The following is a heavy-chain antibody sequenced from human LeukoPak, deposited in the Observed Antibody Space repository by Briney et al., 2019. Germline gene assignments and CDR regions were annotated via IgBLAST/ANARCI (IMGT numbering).Heavy chain of an antibody. J-gene: IGHJ4*02. CDR1: GGSISSGSYY. Sequence: SETLSLTCTVSGGSISSGSYYWSWIRQPAGKGLEWIGRIYTSGSTNYNPSLKSRVTISVDTSKNQFSLKLSSVTAADTAVYYCAGDPGWPQRALYFDYWGQGTLVTVSS. V-gene: IGHV4-61*02. CDR3: AGDPGWPQRALYFDY. D-gene: IGHD5-24*01. CDR2: IYTSGST.